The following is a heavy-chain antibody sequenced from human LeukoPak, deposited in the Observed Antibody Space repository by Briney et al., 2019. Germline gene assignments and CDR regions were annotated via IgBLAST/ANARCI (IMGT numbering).Heavy chain of an antibody. D-gene: IGHD6-6*01. Sequence: ASVKVSCKASGGTFSSYAISWVRQAPGHGLEWMGRIIPILGLTHYAQKFLNRVTISADKSTSTAYMELSSLRSEDTAVYYCARCGGSGAATRNGMDVWGQGTTVIVSS. CDR3: ARCGGSGAATRNGMDV. J-gene: IGHJ6*02. CDR2: IIPILGLT. V-gene: IGHV1-69*04. CDR1: GGTFSSYA.